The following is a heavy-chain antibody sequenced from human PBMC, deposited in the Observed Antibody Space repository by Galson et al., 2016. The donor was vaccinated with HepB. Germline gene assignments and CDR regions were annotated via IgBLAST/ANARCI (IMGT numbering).Heavy chain of an antibody. CDR2: INSDGTST. Sequence: SLRLSCAASGFTFSSYWMHWVRQAPGKGLVWVSGINSDGTSTTYADSVKGRFTISRDNAKNTLYLQMNSLRAEDTAVYYCATGNGHASGIWGQGTMVTVTS. CDR1: GFTFSSYW. V-gene: IGHV3-74*01. J-gene: IGHJ3*02. CDR3: ATGNGHASGI. D-gene: IGHD2-8*01.